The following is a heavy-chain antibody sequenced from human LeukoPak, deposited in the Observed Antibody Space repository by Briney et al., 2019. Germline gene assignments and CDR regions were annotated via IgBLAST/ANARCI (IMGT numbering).Heavy chain of an antibody. J-gene: IGHJ3*02. CDR2: IYYSGST. V-gene: IGHV4-31*03. D-gene: IGHD6-13*01. CDR1: GGSISSGDYY. CDR3: ARENSSSWYKGGDAFDI. Sequence: PSQTLSLTCTVSGGSISSGDYYWSWIRQHPGKGLEWIGYIYYSGSTNYNPSLKSRVTISVDTSKNQFSLKLSSVTAADTAVYYCARENSSSWYKGGDAFDIWGQGTMVTVSS.